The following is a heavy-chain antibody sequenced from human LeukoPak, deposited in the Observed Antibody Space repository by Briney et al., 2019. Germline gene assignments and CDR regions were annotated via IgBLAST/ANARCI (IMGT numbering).Heavy chain of an antibody. CDR3: AKNRGKGRWLETPWYYFDY. CDR1: GYSFTSYW. CDR2: IYPGDSDT. Sequence: GESLKISCKGSGYSFTSYWIGWVRQMPGKGLEWMGIIYPGDSDTRYSPSFQGQVTISADKSISTAYLQWSSLKASDTAMYYCAKNRGKGRWLETPWYYFDYGGQETLVPVS. V-gene: IGHV5-51*01. D-gene: IGHD6-19*01. J-gene: IGHJ4*02.